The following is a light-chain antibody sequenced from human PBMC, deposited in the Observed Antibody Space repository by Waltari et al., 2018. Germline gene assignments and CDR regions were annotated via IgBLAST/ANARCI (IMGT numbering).Light chain of an antibody. CDR1: QLGDKY. J-gene: IGLJ2*01. CDR3: QVWHNRAVV. V-gene: IGLV3-1*01. CDR2: DDT. Sequence: SYDLTQPPSVSVSPGQTASITCSGDQLGDKYVSWYQQRPGQSPVLVIHDDTKRPSGSPDRFSCSNSGNTATLTVSETQASDEADYSCQVWHNRAVVFGGGTKLTVL.